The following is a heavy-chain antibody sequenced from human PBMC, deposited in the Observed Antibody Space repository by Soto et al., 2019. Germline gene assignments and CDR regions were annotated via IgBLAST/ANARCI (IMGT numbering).Heavy chain of an antibody. CDR3: ARDFSWFGELIASDY. J-gene: IGHJ4*02. CDR1: GYTFTSYA. CDR2: INAGNGNT. V-gene: IGHV1-3*01. Sequence: VSVKVSCKASGYTFTSYAMHWVRQAPGQRLEWMGWINAGNGNTKYSQKFQGRVTITRDTSASTAYMELSSLRSEDTAVYYCARDFSWFGELIASDYWGQGTLVTVSS. D-gene: IGHD3-10*01.